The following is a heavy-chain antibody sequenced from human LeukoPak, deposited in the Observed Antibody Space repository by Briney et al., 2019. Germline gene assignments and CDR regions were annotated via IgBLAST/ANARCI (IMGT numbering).Heavy chain of an antibody. CDR2: IYYSGST. D-gene: IGHD6-13*01. CDR3: ASESSWDYYYGMDV. Sequence: SETLSLTCTVSGGSISSSSYYWGWIRQPPGTGLEWIGSIYYSGSTYYNPSLKSRVTISVDTSKNQSSLKLSSVTAADTAVYYCASESSWDYYYGMDVWGQGTTVTVSS. V-gene: IGHV4-39*01. J-gene: IGHJ6*02. CDR1: GGSISSSSYY.